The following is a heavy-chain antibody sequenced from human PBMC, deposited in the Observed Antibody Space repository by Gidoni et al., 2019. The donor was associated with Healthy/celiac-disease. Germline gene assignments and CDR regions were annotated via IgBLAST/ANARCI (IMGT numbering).Heavy chain of an antibody. CDR2: ISWNSGSI. J-gene: IGHJ3*02. Sequence: EVQLVASGGGLVQPGRSLRLSCAASGFTFDDYAMHWVRQAPGKGLEWVSGISWNSGSIGYADSVKGRFTISRDNAKNSLYLQMNSLRAEDTALYYCAKDGYSSSSGDSGDAFDIWGQGTMVTVSS. CDR1: GFTFDDYA. V-gene: IGHV3-9*01. CDR3: AKDGYSSSSGDSGDAFDI. D-gene: IGHD6-6*01.